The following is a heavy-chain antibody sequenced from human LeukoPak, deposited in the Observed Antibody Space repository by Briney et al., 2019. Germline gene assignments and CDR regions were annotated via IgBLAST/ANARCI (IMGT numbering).Heavy chain of an antibody. Sequence: SETLSLTCSVSGGSISSYYWSWIRQPPGKGLQWIGYIYFTGSTKYNPTLGSRVTISVDTSKNQFPLQLSSVTAADTAIYYCARGNPVKGHDFWSGYSSPGTDVWGKGTTVTVSS. CDR2: IYFTGST. J-gene: IGHJ6*04. CDR1: GGSISSYY. D-gene: IGHD3-3*01. V-gene: IGHV4-59*01. CDR3: ARGNPVKGHDFWSGYSSPGTDV.